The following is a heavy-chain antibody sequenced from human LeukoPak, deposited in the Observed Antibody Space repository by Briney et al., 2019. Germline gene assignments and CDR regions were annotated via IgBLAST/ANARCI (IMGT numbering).Heavy chain of an antibody. CDR2: INPKKGDT. CDR1: GYTFTDYH. Sequence: ASVTVSFMASGYTFTDYHIHWVRQAPGQGLEWLGWINPKKGDTGYSERIEGRVTMTRDTSISTVYMELRSLTSDDAAVYYCARDAGPAFGGAFDLWGLGTLVTVSS. D-gene: IGHD3-3*01. V-gene: IGHV1-2*02. CDR3: ARDAGPAFGGAFDL. J-gene: IGHJ4*02.